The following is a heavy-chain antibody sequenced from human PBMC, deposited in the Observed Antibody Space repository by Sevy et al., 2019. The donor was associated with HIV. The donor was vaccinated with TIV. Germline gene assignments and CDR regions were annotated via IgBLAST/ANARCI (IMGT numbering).Heavy chain of an antibody. J-gene: IGHJ4*02. D-gene: IGHD3-22*01. Sequence: ASVKVSCKVSGHTLNTLSMHWVRQAPGKGLEWMGSFDPEDGETIYAQKFQGRLTMTEDTATDTAYMDLSSLRSEDTAVYYCATTKDYYESSGSPLDHWGQGTLVTVSS. CDR2: FDPEDGET. CDR3: ATTKDYYESSGSPLDH. V-gene: IGHV1-24*01. CDR1: GHTLNTLS.